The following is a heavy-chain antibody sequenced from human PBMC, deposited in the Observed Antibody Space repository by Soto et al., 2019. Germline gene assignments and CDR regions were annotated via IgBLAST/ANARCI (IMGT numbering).Heavy chain of an antibody. J-gene: IGHJ5*02. CDR2: INSNGRAV. D-gene: IGHD3-10*01. CDR3: ARSYFGSGYVRALDNWFDP. CDR1: GFSFSTFS. Sequence: GGSLRLSCAASGFSFSTFSMNWVRQAPGKGLEWVSSINSNGRAVFHADSVRGRLTVSRDNAKNSLYLDMHSLRAEDTAVYYCARSYFGSGYVRALDNWFDPWGQGTLVTVSS. V-gene: IGHV3-21*01.